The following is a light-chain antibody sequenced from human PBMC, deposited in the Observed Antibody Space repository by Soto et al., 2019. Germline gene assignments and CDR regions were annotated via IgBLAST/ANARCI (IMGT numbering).Light chain of an antibody. CDR1: QSISSY. J-gene: IGKJ1*01. Sequence: DIQMTQSPSSLSASVGDRVTITCRASQSISSYLNWYQQKPGKAPKLLIYAASSLQSGVPSRFSGSGSGTDFTLTIISLQPEDFATYYCQQSYSTPRQTFGQGTKVEIK. CDR3: QQSYSTPRQT. V-gene: IGKV1-39*01. CDR2: AAS.